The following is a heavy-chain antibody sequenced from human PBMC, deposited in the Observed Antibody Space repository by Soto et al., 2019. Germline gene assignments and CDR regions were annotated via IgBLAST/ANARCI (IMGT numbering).Heavy chain of an antibody. Sequence: VQLVESGGGLVQPGGSLRLSCAASGFTFSDYYMSWIRQAPGKGLEWVSYISSSSSYTNYADSVKGRFTISRDNAKNSLYLQMNSLRAEDTAVYYCARVSPGTVTTLYYYYGMDVWGQGTTVTVSS. CDR1: GFTFSDYY. J-gene: IGHJ6*02. CDR2: ISSSSSYT. V-gene: IGHV3-11*06. D-gene: IGHD4-17*01. CDR3: ARVSPGTVTTLYYYYGMDV.